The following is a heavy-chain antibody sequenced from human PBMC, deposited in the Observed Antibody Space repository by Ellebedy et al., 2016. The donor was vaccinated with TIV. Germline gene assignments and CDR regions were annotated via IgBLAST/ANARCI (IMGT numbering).Heavy chain of an antibody. CDR2: IKQDGSEK. CDR1: GFNFGDYW. J-gene: IGHJ5*02. V-gene: IGHV3-7*01. Sequence: GESLKISCVVSGFNFGDYWVTWVRQAPGKRPEWVATIKQDGSEKYYVDSVRGRFTISRDNAKNSMFLQMSSLRAEDTAVYYCARGRTSYGPWGQGTLVTVSS. CDR3: ARGRTSYGP. D-gene: IGHD3/OR15-3a*01.